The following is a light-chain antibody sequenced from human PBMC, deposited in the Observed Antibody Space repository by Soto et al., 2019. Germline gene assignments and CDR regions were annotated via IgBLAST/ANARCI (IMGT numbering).Light chain of an antibody. CDR1: QNIKFY. J-gene: IGKJ2*01. V-gene: IGKV1-39*01. CDR2: ASS. Sequence: DIQMTQSPSSLSASVGDRVTITCRASQNIKFYLNWYHQKPGRAPELLIYASSTLQNGVPLRFSGSGSGTDFTLTISDLQPEDFASYYCLQTYTLPRTFSQGTRLPI. CDR3: LQTYTLPRT.